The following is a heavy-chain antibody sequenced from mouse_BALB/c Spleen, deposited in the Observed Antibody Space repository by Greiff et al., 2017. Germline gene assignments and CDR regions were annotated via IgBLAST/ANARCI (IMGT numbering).Heavy chain of an antibody. J-gene: IGHJ2*01. CDR3: ARWYDGVYFDY. CDR1: GYAFSSYW. D-gene: IGHD2-14*01. CDR2: IYPGDGDT. V-gene: IGHV1-80*01. Sequence: QVQLKQSGAELVRPGSSVKISCKASGYAFSSYWMNWVKQRPGQGLEWIGQIYPGDGDTNYNGKFKGKATLTADKSSSTAYMQLSSLTSEDSAVYFCARWYDGVYFDYWGQGTTLTVSS.